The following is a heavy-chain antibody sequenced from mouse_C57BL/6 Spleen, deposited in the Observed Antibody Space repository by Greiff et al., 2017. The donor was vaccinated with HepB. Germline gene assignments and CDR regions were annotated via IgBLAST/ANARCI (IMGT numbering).Heavy chain of an antibody. J-gene: IGHJ1*03. CDR3: ARRNVYYGSSDWYFDV. D-gene: IGHD1-1*01. Sequence: VMLVESGAELMKPGASVKLSCKATGYTFTGYWIEWVKQRPGHGLEWIGEILPGSGSTNYNEKFKGKATFTADTSSNTAYMQLSSLTTEDSAIYYCARRNVYYGSSDWYFDVWGTGTTVTVSS. V-gene: IGHV1-9*01. CDR2: ILPGSGST. CDR1: GYTFTGYW.